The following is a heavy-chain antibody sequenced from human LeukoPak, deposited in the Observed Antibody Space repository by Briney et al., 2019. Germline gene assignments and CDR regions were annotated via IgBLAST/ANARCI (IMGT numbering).Heavy chain of an antibody. CDR2: ITSSSTYI. CDR1: GPTFRTYS. J-gene: IGHJ4*02. CDR3: AREVDPAFDY. Sequence: GGSRRLSCAASGPTFRTYSMNWVRQAPGKGLEWVSSITSSSTYIYYADSVKGRFTISRDNAKNSLYLQMNSLRAEDTAVYYCAREVDPAFDYWGQGTLVTVSS. V-gene: IGHV3-21*01.